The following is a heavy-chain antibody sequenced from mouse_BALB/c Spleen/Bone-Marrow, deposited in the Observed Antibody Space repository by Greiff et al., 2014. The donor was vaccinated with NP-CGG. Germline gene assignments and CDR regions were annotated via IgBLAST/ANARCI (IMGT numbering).Heavy chain of an antibody. J-gene: IGHJ2*01. CDR3: TRWVCYGSSYVGY. Sequence: EVQLQESGAEFVRPGALVKLSCNASGFNIKDYYMHWVKQRPEQGLEWIGWIDPENGNTIYDPKFPGKASITADTSSNTAYLQHSSLTSEDTAVYCCTRWVCYGSSYVGYWGQGTTLTVSS. V-gene: IGHV14-1*02. CDR1: GFNIKDYY. CDR2: IDPENGNT. D-gene: IGHD1-1*01.